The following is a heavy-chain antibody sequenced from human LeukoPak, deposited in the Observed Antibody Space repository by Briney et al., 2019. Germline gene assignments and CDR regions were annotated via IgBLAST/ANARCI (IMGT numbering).Heavy chain of an antibody. CDR1: GFTFSSYA. D-gene: IGHD3-10*01. CDR3: AKALEEYYYGSGSYYLNDY. CDR2: ISGSGGST. J-gene: IGHJ4*02. V-gene: IGHV3-23*01. Sequence: GASLRLSCAASGFTFSSYAMSWVRQAPGKGLEWVSAISGSGGSTYYADSVKGRFTISRDNSKNTLYLQMNRLRAEDTAVYYCAKALEEYYYGSGSYYLNDYWGQGTLVTVSS.